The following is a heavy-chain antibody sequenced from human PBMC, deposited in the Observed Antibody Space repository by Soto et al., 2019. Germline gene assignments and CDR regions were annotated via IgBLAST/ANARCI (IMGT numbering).Heavy chain of an antibody. D-gene: IGHD1-1*01. J-gene: IGHJ5*02. CDR2: ISAYNGNT. CDR3: GRDEEYKWNDGGWFDP. CDR1: GYTFTSYG. V-gene: IGHV1-18*01. Sequence: QVQLVQSGAEVKKPGASVKVSCKASGYTFTSYGISWVRQASGQGLEWMGWISAYNGNTKYAQKLQGRVTMTTDTSTSTAYMELRSLRSDDTAVYYCGRDEEYKWNDGGWFDPWGQGTLVTVSS.